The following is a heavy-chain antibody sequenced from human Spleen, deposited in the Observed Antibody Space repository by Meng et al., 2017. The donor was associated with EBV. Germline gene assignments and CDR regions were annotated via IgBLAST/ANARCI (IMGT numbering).Heavy chain of an antibody. CDR2: FDREGDET. CDR1: GAPLTAFS. V-gene: IGHV1-24*01. Sequence: QVHLAQSGAEVKKPGASVKVSCKVFGAPLTAFSMHWVRQTPGEGLEWMGGFDREGDETIYSQRFQGRFTMTEDTSLDTAYMELSSLRSDDTAVYYCATDYDYWGPGTMVTVSA. J-gene: IGHJ4*02. CDR3: ATDYDY.